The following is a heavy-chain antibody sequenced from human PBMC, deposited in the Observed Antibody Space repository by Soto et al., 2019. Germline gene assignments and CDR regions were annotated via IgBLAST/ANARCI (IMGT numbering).Heavy chain of an antibody. CDR3: AKDDGARPGDYYYGMDV. Sequence: QTGGSLRLSCAASGFTFSSYAMSWVRQAPGKGLEWVSAISGSGGSTYYADSVKGRFTISRDNSKNTLYLQMSSLRAEDTAVYYCAKDDGARPGDYYYGMDVWGQGTTVTVSS. CDR1: GFTFSSYA. V-gene: IGHV3-23*01. J-gene: IGHJ6*02. D-gene: IGHD6-6*01. CDR2: ISGSGGST.